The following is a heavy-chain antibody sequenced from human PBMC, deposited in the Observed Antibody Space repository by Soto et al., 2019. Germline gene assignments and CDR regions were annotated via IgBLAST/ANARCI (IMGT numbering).Heavy chain of an antibody. D-gene: IGHD3-9*01. J-gene: IGHJ4*02. V-gene: IGHV3-48*04. CDR1: GFTFRSYS. Sequence: GGSLRLCCVASGFTFRSYSMVWFRQAPGKGLEWVSYIFASSTTIYYADSVKGRFTVSRDNAQNSLFLLMNSLRAEDTAVYYCARDADWAFGYWGQGTLVTVSS. CDR2: IFASSTTI. CDR3: ARDADWAFGY.